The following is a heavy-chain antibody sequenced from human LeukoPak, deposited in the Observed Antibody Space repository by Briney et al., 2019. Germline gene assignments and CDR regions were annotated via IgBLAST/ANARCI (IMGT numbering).Heavy chain of an antibody. D-gene: IGHD2-15*01. CDR1: RFTLSQYA. CDR2: IWYDGSND. J-gene: IGHJ3*02. CDR3: AREADCSGGSCYRGAFDI. Sequence: GGSLRLSCAASRFTLSQYAMHWVRQAPGKGLEWVAAIWYDGSNDYYADSVKGRFTISRDNSKNTLSLQMNSLRAEDTAVYYCAREADCSGGSCYRGAFDIWGQGTMVTVSS. V-gene: IGHV3-33*01.